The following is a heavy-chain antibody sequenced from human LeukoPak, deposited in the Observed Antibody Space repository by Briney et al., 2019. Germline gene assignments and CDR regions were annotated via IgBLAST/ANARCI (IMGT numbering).Heavy chain of an antibody. CDR1: GVTFSSYW. Sequence: GGSLRLSCAASGVTFSSYWMHWVRQAPGKGLVWVSRINTDGSTTNYADSVKGRFTISRDNAKNTLYLQIYSLRDDDTAVSDCARERFYPWGQGTLVTVSS. J-gene: IGHJ5*02. CDR3: ARERFYP. V-gene: IGHV3-74*01. CDR2: INTDGSTT.